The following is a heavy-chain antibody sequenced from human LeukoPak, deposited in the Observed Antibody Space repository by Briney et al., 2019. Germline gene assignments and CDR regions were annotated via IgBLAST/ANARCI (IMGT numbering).Heavy chain of an antibody. J-gene: IGHJ4*02. CDR1: GFTFSSYA. CDR3: AKGFNDFWSGYLTFDY. CDR2: ISGSGGST. D-gene: IGHD3-3*01. V-gene: IGHV3-23*01. Sequence: GGSLRLSCAASGFTFSSYAMSLVRQAPGKGLEWVSAISGSGGSTYYTDSVKGRITISRDNSKNTLYLQMNSLRAEDTAVYYCAKGFNDFWSGYLTFDYWGQGTLVTVSS.